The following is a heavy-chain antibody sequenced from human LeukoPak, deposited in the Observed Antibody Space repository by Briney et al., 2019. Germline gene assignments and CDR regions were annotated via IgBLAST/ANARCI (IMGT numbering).Heavy chain of an antibody. Sequence: PGGSLTLSCAASGFTFSSYAMSWVRQAPGKGLEWVSAISGSGGSTYYADSVKCRFTIYSDNSKKTLYLQMNSLGAEDTAVYYCASLGYCSGGSCRWGQGTLVTVSS. CDR3: ASLGYCSGGSCR. CDR1: GFTFSSYA. CDR2: ISGSGGST. V-gene: IGHV3-23*01. J-gene: IGHJ4*02. D-gene: IGHD2-15*01.